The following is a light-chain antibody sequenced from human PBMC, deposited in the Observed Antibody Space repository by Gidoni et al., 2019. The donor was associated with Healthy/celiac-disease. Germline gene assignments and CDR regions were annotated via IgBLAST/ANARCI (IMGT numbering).Light chain of an antibody. CDR1: SSNIGNNA. CDR2: YDD. J-gene: IGLJ2*01. Sequence: QSVLTQPPSVSEAPRQRVTISCSESSSNIGNNAVNWYQQLPGKAPKLLIYYDDLLPSGVSDRFSGSKPGTSASLSISGLQSEDEADYYCAAWDDSLNGVVFGGGTKLTVL. V-gene: IGLV1-36*01. CDR3: AAWDDSLNGVV.